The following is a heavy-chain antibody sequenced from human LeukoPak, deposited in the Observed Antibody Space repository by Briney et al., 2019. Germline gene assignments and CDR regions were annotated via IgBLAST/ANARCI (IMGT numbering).Heavy chain of an antibody. J-gene: IGHJ4*02. D-gene: IGHD6-13*01. V-gene: IGHV3-30*18. Sequence: GGSLRLSCAASGFTFSSYGMHWVRRAPGKGLEWVAVISYDGSNKYYADSVKGRFTISRDNSKNTLYLQMNSLRAEDTAVYYCAKDRGSSWTGFFDYWGQGTLVTVSS. CDR3: AKDRGSSWTGFFDY. CDR2: ISYDGSNK. CDR1: GFTFSSYG.